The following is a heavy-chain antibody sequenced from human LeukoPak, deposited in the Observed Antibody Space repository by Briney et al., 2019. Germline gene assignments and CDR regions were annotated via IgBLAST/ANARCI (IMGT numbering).Heavy chain of an antibody. CDR2: IYTSGSA. Sequence: SETLSLTCTVSGGSISSYYWSWIRQPAGKGLEWIGRIYTSGSANYNPSLKSRGTMSVDTSKNQFSLKLSSVTAADTAVYYCAREDRGVAGINRFDPWGQGTLVTVSS. CDR3: AREDRGVAGINRFDP. D-gene: IGHD6-19*01. CDR1: GGSISSYY. V-gene: IGHV4-4*07. J-gene: IGHJ5*02.